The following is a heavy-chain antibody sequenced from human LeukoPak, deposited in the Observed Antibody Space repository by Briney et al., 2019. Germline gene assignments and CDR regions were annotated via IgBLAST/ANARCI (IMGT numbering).Heavy chain of an antibody. CDR3: ARGRGITIFGASRGDAFDI. Sequence: SETLSLTCAVYGGSFSGYYWSWIRQPPGKGLEWIGEINHSGSTNYNPSLKSRVTISVDTSKNQFSLKLSSVTAADTAVYYCARGRGITIFGASRGDAFDIWGQGTMVTVSS. CDR1: GGSFSGYY. V-gene: IGHV4-34*01. CDR2: INHSGST. J-gene: IGHJ3*02. D-gene: IGHD3-3*01.